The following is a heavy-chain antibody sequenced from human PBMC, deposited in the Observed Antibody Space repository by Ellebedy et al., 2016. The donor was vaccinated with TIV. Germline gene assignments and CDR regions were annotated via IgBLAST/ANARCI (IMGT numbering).Heavy chain of an antibody. D-gene: IGHD5/OR15-5a*01. CDR2: ISYDGSNK. Sequence: GESLKISCAASGFPFDSYVMNWVRQAPGKGLEWVALISYDGSNKYFADSVQGRFTFSRDNSQNTLYLLMNSLRGDDTAIYYCARALNHVDTVSTAPLDCWGQGTLVTVSS. CDR3: ARALNHVDTVSTAPLDC. CDR1: GFPFDSYV. J-gene: IGHJ4*02. V-gene: IGHV3-30*04.